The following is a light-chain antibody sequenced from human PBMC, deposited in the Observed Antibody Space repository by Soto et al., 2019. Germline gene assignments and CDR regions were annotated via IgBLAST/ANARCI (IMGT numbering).Light chain of an antibody. J-gene: IGKJ1*01. V-gene: IGKV3-15*01. CDR2: GAS. CDR3: QQYNNWSLT. Sequence: EIVMTQSPATLSVSPGERATLSCRASQSVSSNLAWYQQKPGQAPRLLIYGASTRATGIPARFSGSGSGTEFTLTICCLQSEDFAVYYCQQYNNWSLTFGQGTKV. CDR1: QSVSSN.